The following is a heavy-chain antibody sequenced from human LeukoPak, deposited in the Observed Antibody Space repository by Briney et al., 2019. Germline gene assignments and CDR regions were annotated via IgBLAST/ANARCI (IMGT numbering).Heavy chain of an antibody. V-gene: IGHV4-34*01. Sequence: SETLSLTCAVYGGSFSGYYWSWIRQPPGKGPEWIGEINHSGSTNYNPSLKSRVTISVDTSKNQFSLKLSSVTAADTAVYYCARRPENDYYDSSGYLWYFDLWGRGTLVTVSS. D-gene: IGHD3-22*01. J-gene: IGHJ2*01. CDR2: INHSGST. CDR1: GGSFSGYY. CDR3: ARRPENDYYDSSGYLWYFDL.